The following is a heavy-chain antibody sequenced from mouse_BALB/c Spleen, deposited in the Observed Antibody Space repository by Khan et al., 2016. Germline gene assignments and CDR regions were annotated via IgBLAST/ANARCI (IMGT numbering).Heavy chain of an antibody. D-gene: IGHD2-4*01. Sequence: EVQLQESGPGLVKPSQSLSLTCTVTGYSITSDYAWNWIRQFPGNKLEWMGYISYSGSTSYNPSLKSRISITRDTSKNQFFLQLNSVTTEDTATYYSARYDYDGGYYFDYWCQGTTLTVSS. CDR3: ARYDYDGGYYFDY. CDR2: ISYSGST. J-gene: IGHJ2*01. V-gene: IGHV3-2*02. CDR1: GYSITSDYA.